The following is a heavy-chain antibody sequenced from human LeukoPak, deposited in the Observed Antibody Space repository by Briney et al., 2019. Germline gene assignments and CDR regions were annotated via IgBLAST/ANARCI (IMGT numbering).Heavy chain of an antibody. J-gene: IGHJ6*03. D-gene: IGHD5-18*01. CDR3: ARVYTVMGATTVDHYHYYMDV. Sequence: SETLSLTCSVSGGSIRSGSYYWSWIRQPAGKGLEWIGHIYTRGTTNYNPSVKSRVTVSLDTSKNQISLKLSSVTAADTAIYYCARVYTVMGATTVDHYHYYMDVWGKGTTVTVSS. V-gene: IGHV4-61*09. CDR2: IYTRGTT. CDR1: GGSIRSGSYY.